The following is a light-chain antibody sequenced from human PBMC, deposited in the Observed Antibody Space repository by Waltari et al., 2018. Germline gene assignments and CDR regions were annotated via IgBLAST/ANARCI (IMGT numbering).Light chain of an antibody. Sequence: QAALTQPRSVSGSPGQSVTISCTGTSSDIGGYNYVSWYQQNPGTAPKLMIYEVSERPSGVSARFSGSKCGNTASLTISGLQAEDEADYYCSSYTGSNTHLLFGGGTRLTVL. V-gene: IGLV2-11*01. CDR2: EVS. J-gene: IGLJ2*01. CDR3: SSYTGSNTHLL. CDR1: SSDIGGYNY.